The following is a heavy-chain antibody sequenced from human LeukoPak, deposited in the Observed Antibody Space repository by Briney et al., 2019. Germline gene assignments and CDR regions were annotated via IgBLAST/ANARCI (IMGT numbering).Heavy chain of an antibody. V-gene: IGHV3-21*01. J-gene: IGHJ6*03. CDR1: GFTFSSYS. CDR3: ARVMMGATVTTFHYYCMDV. Sequence: GGSLRLSCAASGFTFSSYSMNWVRQAPGKGLEWVSSISSSSSYIYYADSVKGRFTISRDNAKNELYLQMNSLRAEDTAIYYCARVMMGATVTTFHYYCMDVWGVGTTVTVSS. CDR2: ISSSSSYI. D-gene: IGHD4-11*01.